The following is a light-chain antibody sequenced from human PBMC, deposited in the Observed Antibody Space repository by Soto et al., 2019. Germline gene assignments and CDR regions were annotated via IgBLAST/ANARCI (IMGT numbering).Light chain of an antibody. Sequence: EIVMTQSPATLSVSPGERATLSCRASQSVSSNLAWYQQKPGQAPRLLIDGASTRATGIPARFSGSGSGTEFTLTISSLQSEDFAVYYCQQYNNWSLTFGGGTKVEIK. V-gene: IGKV3-15*01. J-gene: IGKJ4*01. CDR3: QQYNNWSLT. CDR2: GAS. CDR1: QSVSSN.